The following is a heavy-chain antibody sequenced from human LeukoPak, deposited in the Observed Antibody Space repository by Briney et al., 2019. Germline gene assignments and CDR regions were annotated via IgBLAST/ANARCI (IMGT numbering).Heavy chain of an antibody. J-gene: IGHJ4*02. CDR3: ARAPAYCGGDCYFY. V-gene: IGHV4-59*01. CDR1: GGSISSYY. CDR2: IYYSGST. D-gene: IGHD2-21*02. Sequence: SETLSLTCTVSGGSISSYYWSWIRQPPGKGLEWIGYIYYSGSTNYNPSLKSRVTISVDTSKNQFSLKLSSVTAADTAVYYCARAPAYCGGDCYFYWGQGTLVTVSS.